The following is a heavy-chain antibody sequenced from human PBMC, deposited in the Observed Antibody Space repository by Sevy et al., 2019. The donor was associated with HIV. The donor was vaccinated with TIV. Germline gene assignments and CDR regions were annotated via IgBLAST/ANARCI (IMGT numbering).Heavy chain of an antibody. V-gene: IGHV3-43D*04. J-gene: IGHJ4*02. Sequence: GGSLRLSCAASGFSFDDYAMHWVRQGPGQGLEWVSLLTSDGDYTYYADSVKGRFTISRDNSRNSLFLQMTSLRPEDTAFYYGAKDKLRGRRHVRDSSGYIDFWGQGTLVTVSS. CDR1: GFSFDDYA. D-gene: IGHD3-22*01. CDR3: AKDKLRGRRHVRDSSGYIDF. CDR2: LTSDGDYT.